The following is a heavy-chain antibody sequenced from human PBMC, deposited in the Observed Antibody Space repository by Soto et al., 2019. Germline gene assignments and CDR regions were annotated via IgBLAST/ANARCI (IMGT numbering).Heavy chain of an antibody. CDR1: GFAFSTYA. V-gene: IGHV3-23*01. CDR2: VSPTGTYT. D-gene: IGHD2-15*01. CDR3: VKEGYCSGENCNTFFDS. Sequence: EVQLLQSGGDLVQPGGSLRLSCAGCGFAFSTYAMSWVRQAPGKRLEWVSAVSPTGTYTYYADSVKGRFTISRDNSKNTVYLQTNSLRAEDTALYYCVKEGYCSGENCNTFFDSWGQGTLVTVSS. J-gene: IGHJ4*02.